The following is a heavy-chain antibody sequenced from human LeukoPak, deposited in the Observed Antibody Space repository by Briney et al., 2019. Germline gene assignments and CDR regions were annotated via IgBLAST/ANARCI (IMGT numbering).Heavy chain of an antibody. D-gene: IGHD2-2*01. Sequence: GGSLRLSCAASGFTFSSYAMSWVRQAPVKGLEWVSAISGSGGSTYYADSVKGRFTISRDTSKNTLYLQMNSLRAEDTAVYYCAKGYESFSRRKHYFDYWGQGTLVTVSS. CDR1: GFTFSSYA. CDR2: ISGSGGST. CDR3: AKGYESFSRRKHYFDY. V-gene: IGHV3-23*01. J-gene: IGHJ4*02.